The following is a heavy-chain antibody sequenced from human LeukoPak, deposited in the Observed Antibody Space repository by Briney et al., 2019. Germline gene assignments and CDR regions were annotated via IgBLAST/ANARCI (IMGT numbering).Heavy chain of an antibody. D-gene: IGHD3-22*01. J-gene: IGHJ3*02. CDR3: ARGGSFTMIVVVHHRHAFDI. CDR2: INHSGST. V-gene: IGHV4-34*01. Sequence: PSETLSLTCAVYGRSFSGYYWSWIRQPPGKGLEWIGEINHSGSTNYNPSLKSRVTISVDTSKNQFSLKLSSVTAADTAVYYCARGGSFTMIVVVHHRHAFDIWGQGTMVTVSS. CDR1: GRSFSGYY.